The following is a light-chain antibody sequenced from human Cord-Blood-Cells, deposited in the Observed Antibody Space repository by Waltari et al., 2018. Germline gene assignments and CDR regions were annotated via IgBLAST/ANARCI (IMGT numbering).Light chain of an antibody. Sequence: QSALTQPASVSGSPGQSITISCTGTSSDVGGYNYVSWYQQHPGKAPKLMIYDVSNRRSGVSNRFSGSKSGNTASLTISGLHAEDEADYYCSSYTSSSTYVFGTGTKVTVL. CDR2: DVS. CDR1: SSDVGGYNY. V-gene: IGLV2-14*01. J-gene: IGLJ1*01. CDR3: SSYTSSSTYV.